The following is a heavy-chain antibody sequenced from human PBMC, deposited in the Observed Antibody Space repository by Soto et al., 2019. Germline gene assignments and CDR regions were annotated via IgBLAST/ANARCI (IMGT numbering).Heavy chain of an antibody. Sequence: SVKVSCKASGFTFTSSAVQWVRQARGQRLEWIRWIVVGSGNTNYAQKFQERVTITRDMSTSTAYMELSSLRSEDTAVYYYAAGPPYYDILTYPFDYWGQGTLVTVSS. D-gene: IGHD3-9*01. J-gene: IGHJ4*02. CDR1: GFTFTSSA. CDR3: AAGPPYYDILTYPFDY. V-gene: IGHV1-58*01. CDR2: IVVGSGNT.